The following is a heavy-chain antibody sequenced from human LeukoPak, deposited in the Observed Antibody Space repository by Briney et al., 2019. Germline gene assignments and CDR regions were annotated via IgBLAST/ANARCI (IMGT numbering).Heavy chain of an antibody. CDR2: ISSSSSTI. D-gene: IGHD3-3*01. J-gene: IGHJ4*02. CDR1: GFTFSSYS. Sequence: GGSLRLSCAASGFTFSSYSMNWVRQAPGKELEWVSYISSSSSTIYYADSVEGRFTISRDNAKNSLYLQMNSLRAEDTAVYFCARSRYDVVYFDYWGQGTLVTVSS. CDR3: ARSRYDVVYFDY. V-gene: IGHV3-48*01.